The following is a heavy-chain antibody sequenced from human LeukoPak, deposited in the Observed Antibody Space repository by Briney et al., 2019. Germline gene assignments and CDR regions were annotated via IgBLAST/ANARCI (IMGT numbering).Heavy chain of an antibody. CDR3: ARVHRAGGWTLALDP. J-gene: IGHJ5*02. Sequence: ASVKVSCKASGYTFTGYFMHWVRQAPGQGLEWMGWIDPDSGGTNYAQVFQGRVTVTRDKSISTAYMELSSLRSDDTAVYYCARVHRAGGWTLALDPWGQGTLVTASS. V-gene: IGHV1-2*02. CDR1: GYTFTGYF. CDR2: IDPDSGGT. D-gene: IGHD5-12*01.